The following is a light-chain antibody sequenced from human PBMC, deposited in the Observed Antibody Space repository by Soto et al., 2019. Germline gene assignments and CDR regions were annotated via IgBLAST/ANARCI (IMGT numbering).Light chain of an antibody. V-gene: IGLV1-44*01. CDR2: ANN. CDR1: SSNIGSTT. Sequence: QSVLTQPPSASGTPGQRVTISCSGSSSNIGSTTAIWYQHLPGTAPTLLIYANNQRPSGVPDRFSGSKSGTSASLAITGLQSEDEADYYCAAWDDSLNGWVFGGGTKLTVL. J-gene: IGLJ3*02. CDR3: AAWDDSLNGWV.